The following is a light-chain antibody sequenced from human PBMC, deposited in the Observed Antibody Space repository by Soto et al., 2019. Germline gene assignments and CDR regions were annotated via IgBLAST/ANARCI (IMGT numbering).Light chain of an antibody. CDR3: SSYTSSVAHV. CDR2: EVR. Sequence: QSVLTQPASVSGSPGQSITISCTGTSSDIGGYNSVSWYQQHPGKAPKLMIYEVRNRPSGISNRFSGSKSGNTASLTISGLQAEDEADYYCSSYTSSVAHVFGTGTKGTLL. J-gene: IGLJ1*01. V-gene: IGLV2-14*01. CDR1: SSDIGGYNS.